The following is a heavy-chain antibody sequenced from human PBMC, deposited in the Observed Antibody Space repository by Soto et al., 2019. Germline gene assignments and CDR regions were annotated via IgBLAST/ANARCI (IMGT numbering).Heavy chain of an antibody. CDR1: GFTFTNFR. J-gene: IGHJ4*02. V-gene: IGHV3-7*01. Sequence: EVHLVESGGGLVRPEESLRLSCAASGFTFTNFRMSWLRQAPGKGLEWVANIKQDGSETRYVDSVKGRFTISRDNAKNSLFLQMNSLRAEDTAIYYCARSYGTGFLSGYWGQGTLVTVST. CDR2: IKQDGSET. D-gene: IGHD3-10*01. CDR3: ARSYGTGFLSGY.